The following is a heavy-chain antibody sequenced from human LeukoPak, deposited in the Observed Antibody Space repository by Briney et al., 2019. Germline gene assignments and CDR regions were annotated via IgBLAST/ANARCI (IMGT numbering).Heavy chain of an antibody. D-gene: IGHD6-13*01. V-gene: IGHV3-23*01. J-gene: IGHJ6*02. CDR2: ISGSGGST. CDR3: AKAGYSSSWFYYYYCGMDV. Sequence: GGSLRLSCAASGFTFSSHAMSWVRQAPGEGLGVVSAISGSGGSTYYADSVKGRFTISRDNAKNTLYLQMNSLRAEDTAVYYCAKAGYSSSWFYYYYCGMDVWGQGTPVTVSS. CDR1: GFTFSSHA.